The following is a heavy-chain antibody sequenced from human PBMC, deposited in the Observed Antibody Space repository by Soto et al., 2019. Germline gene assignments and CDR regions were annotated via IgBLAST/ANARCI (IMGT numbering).Heavy chain of an antibody. CDR2: INPNSGGT. CDR1: GYTFTGYY. J-gene: IGHJ6*02. V-gene: IGHV1-2*04. Sequence: ASVKVSCKASGYTFTGYYMHWVRQAPGQGLEWMGWINPNSGGTNHAQKFQGWVTMTRDTSISTAYMELSRLRSDDTAVYYCARDVAYGSGSTASSKEKSYYYYGMDVWGQGTTVTVSS. D-gene: IGHD3-10*01. CDR3: ARDVAYGSGSTASSKEKSYYYYGMDV.